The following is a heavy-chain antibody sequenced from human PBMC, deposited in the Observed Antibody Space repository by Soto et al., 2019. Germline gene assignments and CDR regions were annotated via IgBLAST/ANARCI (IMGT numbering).Heavy chain of an antibody. CDR2: IYYSGST. J-gene: IGHJ4*02. V-gene: IGHV4-30-4*01. Sequence: PSETLSLTCTVSGGSISSGDYYWSWIRQPPGKGLEWIGYIYYSGSTYYNPSLKSRVTISVDTSKNQFSLKLSSVTAADTAVYYCARAGVPYGGNGEFDYSGQGTLVTVSS. CDR1: GGSISSGDYY. D-gene: IGHD4-17*01. CDR3: ARAGVPYGGNGEFDY.